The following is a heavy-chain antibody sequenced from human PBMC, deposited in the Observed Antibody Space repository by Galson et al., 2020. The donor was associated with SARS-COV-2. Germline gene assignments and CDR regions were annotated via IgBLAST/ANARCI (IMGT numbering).Heavy chain of an antibody. J-gene: IGHJ4*02. D-gene: IGHD3-16*02. CDR1: GFTFDDYT. V-gene: IGHV3-43*01. CDR2: ISWDGGST. CDR3: AKDEFPYYDYVLGSYRYVLTG. Sequence: GGSLRLSCAASGFTFDDYTMHWVRQAPGKGLEWVSLISWDGGSTYYADSVKGRFTISRDNSKNSLYLQMNSLRTEDTALYYCAKDEFPYYDYVLGSYRYVLTGWGQGTLVTVSS.